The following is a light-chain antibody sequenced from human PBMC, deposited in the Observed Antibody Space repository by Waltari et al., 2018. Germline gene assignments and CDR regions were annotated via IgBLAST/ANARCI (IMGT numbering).Light chain of an antibody. Sequence: DFVLTQSPDSLPVSLGERATINCRSSQSVFYNSDNRNYLAWYQQKPGQPPKLLISWASTRRSGVPDRFSGSGSGTDFTLTINALQAEDVAVYYCQQYYSAPPWTFGQGTKVEIK. J-gene: IGKJ1*01. CDR1: QSVFYNSDNRNY. CDR3: QQYYSAPPWT. V-gene: IGKV4-1*01. CDR2: WAS.